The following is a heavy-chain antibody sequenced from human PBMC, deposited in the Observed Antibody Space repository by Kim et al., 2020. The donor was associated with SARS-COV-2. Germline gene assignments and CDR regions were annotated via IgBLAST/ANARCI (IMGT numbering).Heavy chain of an antibody. Sequence: SETLSLTCTVSGGSISSSSYYWGWIRQPPGKGLEWIGSIYYSGSTYYNPSLKSRVTISVDTSKNQFSLKLSSVTAADTAVYYCARHKSIAVRFYWGQGTLVTSPQ. D-gene: IGHD6-6*01. J-gene: IGHJ4*02. CDR3: ARHKSIAVRFY. CDR2: IYYSGST. V-gene: IGHV4-39*01. CDR1: GGSISSSSYY.